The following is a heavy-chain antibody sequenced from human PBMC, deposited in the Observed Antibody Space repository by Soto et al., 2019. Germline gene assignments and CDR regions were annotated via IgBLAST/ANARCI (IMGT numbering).Heavy chain of an antibody. Sequence: SETLSLTCTVSGDSISSFYCNWVRQSPGKGLEWIGYIYKSESTKYNPSLQSRVTISADTSKNQFSLRLTSVTAADTAIYYCVTGAGWLPDYWGQGTLVTVS. CDR2: IYKSEST. V-gene: IGHV4-59*01. CDR1: GDSISSFY. J-gene: IGHJ4*02. D-gene: IGHD5-12*01. CDR3: VTGAGWLPDY.